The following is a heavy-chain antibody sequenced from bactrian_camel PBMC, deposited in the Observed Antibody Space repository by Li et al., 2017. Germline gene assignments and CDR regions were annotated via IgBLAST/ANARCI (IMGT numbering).Heavy chain of an antibody. Sequence: DVQLVESGGGSVQPGGSLRLSCAASGFTFSSYAMSWVRQAPGKGLDWVSAITSGGGSAAYADSVKGRFTISRDNAKNTLYLHLNSLKTEDTAMYYCTKDSTDAGWASTYWGQGTQVTVS. CDR3: TKDSTDAGWASTY. CDR2: ITSGGGSA. J-gene: IGHJ4*01. CDR1: GFTFSSYA. V-gene: IGHV3S42*01. D-gene: IGHD1*01.